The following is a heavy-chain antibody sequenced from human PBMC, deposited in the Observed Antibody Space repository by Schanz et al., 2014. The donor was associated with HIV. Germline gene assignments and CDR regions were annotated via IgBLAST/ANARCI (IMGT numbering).Heavy chain of an antibody. CDR1: GDTFRRYS. CDR3: ARGDVATIEDIRGAYYYYYTMDV. D-gene: IGHD5-12*01. V-gene: IGHV1-18*01. CDR2: ISAYNGNT. Sequence: QVKLVQSGAEVKKPGSSVKVSCKASGDTFRRYSIHWVRQGPGQGLEWMGWISAYNGNTNYAQKFRDRVTMTTHTSTPTASMELRRLRCDETAVYYCARGDVATIEDIRGAYYYYYTMDVWGQGATVTVSS. J-gene: IGHJ6*02.